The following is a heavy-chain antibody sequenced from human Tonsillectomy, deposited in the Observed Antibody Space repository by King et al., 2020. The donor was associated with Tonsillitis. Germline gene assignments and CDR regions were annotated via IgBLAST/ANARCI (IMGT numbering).Heavy chain of an antibody. J-gene: IGHJ5*02. D-gene: IGHD5-12*01. V-gene: IGHV1-2*02. Sequence: QLVQSGAEVKNPGSSVKVSCKASGYTFSGYYIHWVRQAPGQGLEWMGWIHPKSGGTKYVQKFQGRVTMTRDTSISTIYMELSSLRSDDTAVYYCARALSGYDYFWFDPWGQGTLVTVS. CDR3: ARALSGYDYFWFDP. CDR2: IHPKSGGT. CDR1: GYTFSGYY.